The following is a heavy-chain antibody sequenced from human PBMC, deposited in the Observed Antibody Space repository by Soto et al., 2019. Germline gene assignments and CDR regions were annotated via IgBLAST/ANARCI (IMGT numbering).Heavy chain of an antibody. CDR3: AKPTVTPVSMDV. Sequence: GGSLRLSCEASGFTFSSYAMRWVRQAPGRGLEWVSAISGSGGSTYYADSVKGRFTISRDNSKNTLYLQMNSLRAEDTAVYYCAKPTVTPVSMDVWGQGTTVTVSS. D-gene: IGHD4-17*01. CDR1: GFTFSSYA. CDR2: ISGSGGST. V-gene: IGHV3-23*01. J-gene: IGHJ6*02.